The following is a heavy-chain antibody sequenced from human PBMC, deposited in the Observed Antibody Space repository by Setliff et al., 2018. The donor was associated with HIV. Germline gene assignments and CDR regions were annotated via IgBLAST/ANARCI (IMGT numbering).Heavy chain of an antibody. CDR1: GFTFGDYA. CDR2: IRSKAYGGTT. CDR3: TRDYPEPGYFHYMDV. D-gene: IGHD3-10*01. V-gene: IGHV3-49*04. Sequence: GGSLRLSCAASGFTFGDYAMSWVRQAPGKGLEWVGFIRSKAYGGTTEYVASVKGRFTISRDDSKSMAYLQMNSLKTEDTAVYYCTRDYPEPGYFHYMDVWGKGTTVTVSS. J-gene: IGHJ6*03.